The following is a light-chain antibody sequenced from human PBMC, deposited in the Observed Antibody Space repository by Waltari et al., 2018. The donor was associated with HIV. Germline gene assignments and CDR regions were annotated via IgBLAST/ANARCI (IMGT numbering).Light chain of an antibody. Sequence: DIQMTQSPSSLSASVGDRVTVTCRASQNIDNFLNWYQQKPGKAPQLLIYGASRLHSGVPSRCSGSGSGTDFTLTVNSLQPEDFATYYCQQSYTTRWTFGPGTKVEMK. CDR2: GAS. CDR1: QNIDNF. CDR3: QQSYTTRWT. J-gene: IGKJ1*01. V-gene: IGKV1-39*01.